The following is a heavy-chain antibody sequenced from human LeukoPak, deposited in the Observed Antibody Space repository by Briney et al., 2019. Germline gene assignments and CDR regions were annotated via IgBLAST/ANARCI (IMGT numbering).Heavy chain of an antibody. CDR1: GFTFDDYA. Sequence: GGSLRLSCAASGFTFDDYAMHWVRQAPGKGLEWVSGISWNSGSIGYADSVKGRFTISRDNAKNSLYLQMSSLRAEDTAVYYCARDHAYRADYWGQGTLVAVSS. D-gene: IGHD2-2*01. CDR2: ISWNSGSI. V-gene: IGHV3-9*01. CDR3: ARDHAYRADY. J-gene: IGHJ4*02.